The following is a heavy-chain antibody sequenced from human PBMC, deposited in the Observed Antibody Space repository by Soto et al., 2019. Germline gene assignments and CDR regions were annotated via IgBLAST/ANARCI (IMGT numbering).Heavy chain of an antibody. D-gene: IGHD3-10*01. CDR2: ISSSGSTI. CDR1: GFTFSSYE. J-gene: IGHJ3*02. V-gene: IGHV3-48*03. Sequence: GGYLRLSCAASGFTFSSYEMNWVREAPGKGLEWVSYISSSGSTIYYADSVKGRFTISSDNAKNSLYLQMNSLRAEDTAVYYCAREGWHYYGSGSYYFLDAFYICGQGTRVTVSS. CDR3: AREGWHYYGSGSYYFLDAFYI.